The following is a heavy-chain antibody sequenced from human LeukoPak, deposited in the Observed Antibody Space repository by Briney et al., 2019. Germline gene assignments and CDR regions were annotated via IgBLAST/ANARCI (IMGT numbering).Heavy chain of an antibody. CDR1: GFTFSSYA. CDR2: ISGSGGST. Sequence: PGGSLRLSCAASGFTFSSYAMSWVRQAPGKGLEWVSAISGSGGSTYYADSVKGRFTISRDNSKNTLYLQMSSLRAEDTAVYYCVVTGIAVYYFDYWGQGTLVTVSS. V-gene: IGHV3-23*01. J-gene: IGHJ4*02. D-gene: IGHD6-19*01. CDR3: VVTGIAVYYFDY.